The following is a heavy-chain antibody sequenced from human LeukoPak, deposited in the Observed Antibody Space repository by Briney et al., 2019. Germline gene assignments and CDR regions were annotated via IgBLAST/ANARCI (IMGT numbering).Heavy chain of an antibody. CDR3: APLGGSAAQLVSGY. J-gene: IGHJ4*02. CDR2: ITSRDGTT. Sequence: GGSLRLSCAASGLTFSIYAMSWVRQIPGKGLEWVSSITSRDGTTWYTDSVKGRFTISRDNSENTLYLQMNSLRADDTAIYYCAPLGGSAAQLVSGYWGQGTLVTVSS. D-gene: IGHD2-2*01. V-gene: IGHV3-23*01. CDR1: GLTFSIYA.